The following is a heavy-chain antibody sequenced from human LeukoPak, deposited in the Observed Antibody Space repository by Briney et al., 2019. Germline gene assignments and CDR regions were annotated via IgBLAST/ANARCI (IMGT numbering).Heavy chain of an antibody. CDR3: ARGVGYSYGHRTYYFDY. CDR2: INPNSGGT. CDR1: GYTFTGYY. J-gene: IGHJ4*02. V-gene: IGHV1-2*02. D-gene: IGHD5-18*01. Sequence: ASVKVSCKASGYTFTGYYMHWVRQAPGQGLEWMGWINPNSGGTNYAQKFQGRVTMTRDTPISTAYMELSRLRSDDTAVYYCARGVGYSYGHRTYYFDYWGQGTLVTVSS.